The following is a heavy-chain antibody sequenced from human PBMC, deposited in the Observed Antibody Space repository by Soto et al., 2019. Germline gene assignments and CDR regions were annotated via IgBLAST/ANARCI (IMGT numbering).Heavy chain of an antibody. D-gene: IGHD6-6*01. Sequence: EVQLLESGGGLVQPGGSLRLSCAASGFTFSSYAMSWVRQAPGKGLEWVSAISGSGGSTYYADSVKGRFTISRDNSKNTLYLQMNRLRAEDTAVYYFAKIKKGTQGSRIVPPVDYWGQGTLVTVSS. J-gene: IGHJ4*02. V-gene: IGHV3-23*01. CDR1: GFTFSSYA. CDR2: ISGSGGST. CDR3: AKIKKGTQGSRIVPPVDY.